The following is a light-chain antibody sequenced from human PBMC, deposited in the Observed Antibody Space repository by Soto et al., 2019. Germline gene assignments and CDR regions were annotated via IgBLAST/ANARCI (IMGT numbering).Light chain of an antibody. CDR1: SSDVGSYNL. J-gene: IGLJ3*02. CDR3: CSYAGSTTSWV. V-gene: IGLV2-23*02. CDR2: DVS. Sequence: QSVLTQPASVSGSPGQSITISCTGTSSDVGSYNLVSWYQQHADKAPKLMIYDVSKRPYGISNRFYGSKSGSTASLTISGLQAEDEADYYCCSYAGSTTSWVFGGGTKLTVL.